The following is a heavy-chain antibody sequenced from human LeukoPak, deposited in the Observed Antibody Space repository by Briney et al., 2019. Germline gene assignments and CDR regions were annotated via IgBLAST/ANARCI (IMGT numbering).Heavy chain of an antibody. CDR1: GYTLTELS. CDR3: ATDVAWDYGDYGAFDI. CDR2: FDPEDGET. Sequence: ASAKVSCKVSGYTLTELSMHWVRQAPGKGLEWMGGFDPEDGETIYAQKFQGRVTMTEDTSTDTAYMELSSLRSEDTAVYYCATDVAWDYGDYGAFDIWGQGTMVTVSS. D-gene: IGHD4-17*01. V-gene: IGHV1-24*01. J-gene: IGHJ3*02.